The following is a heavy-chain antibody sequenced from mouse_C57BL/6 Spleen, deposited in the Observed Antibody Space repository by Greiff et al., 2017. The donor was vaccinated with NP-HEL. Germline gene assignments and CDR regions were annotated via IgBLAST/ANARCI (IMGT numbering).Heavy chain of an antibody. CDR3: ARADCYGAWFAY. D-gene: IGHD1-1*01. CDR1: GYTFTSYW. CDR2: IHPNSGST. J-gene: IGHJ3*01. Sequence: QVQLQQPGAELVKPGASVKLSCKASGYTFTSYWMHWVKQRPGQGLEWIGMIHPNSGSTNYNEKFKSKATLTVDKSSSTAYMHLSSLTSEDSAVYYCARADCYGAWFAYGGKGTRGTV. V-gene: IGHV1-64*01.